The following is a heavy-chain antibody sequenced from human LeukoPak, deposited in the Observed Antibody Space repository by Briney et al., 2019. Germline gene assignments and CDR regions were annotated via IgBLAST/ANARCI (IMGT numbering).Heavy chain of an antibody. J-gene: IGHJ6*02. CDR1: GGSISSYY. CDR3: ARDRRYSSSSGSRDYYYYGMDV. Sequence: PSETLSLTCTVSGGSISSYYWSWIRQPAGKGLEWIGRIYTSGGSNYNPSLKSRVTMSIDTSKNQFSLKLSSVTAADTAVYYCARDRRYSSSSGSRDYYYYGMDVWGQGTTVTVSS. V-gene: IGHV4-4*07. D-gene: IGHD6-6*01. CDR2: IYTSGGS.